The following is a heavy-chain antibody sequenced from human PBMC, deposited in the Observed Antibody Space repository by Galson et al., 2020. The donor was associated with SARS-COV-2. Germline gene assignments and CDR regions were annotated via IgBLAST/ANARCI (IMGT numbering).Heavy chain of an antibody. D-gene: IGHD2-15*01. Sequence: GGSLRLSCAASGLTFSSYAMSWVRQAPGKGLEWVSAISRSGGSTYYADPVKGRFTIPRDNSKNPLYLEMKSLRAEDTAVYYCAKDDECGYCSGGRCYSGLVPFEYWGQGNLVTGSS. CDR1: GLTFSSYA. CDR2: ISRSGGST. CDR3: AKDDECGYCSGGRCYSGLVPFEY. V-gene: IGHV3-23*01. J-gene: IGHJ4*02.